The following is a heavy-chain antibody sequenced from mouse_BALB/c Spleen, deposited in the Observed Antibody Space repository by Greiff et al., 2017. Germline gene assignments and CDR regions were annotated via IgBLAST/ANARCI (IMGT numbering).Heavy chain of an antibody. V-gene: IGHV1-5*01. D-gene: IGHD2-3*01. CDR1: GYSFTSYW. Sequence: EVQLQQSGTVLARPGASVKMSCKASGYSFTSYWMHWVKQRPGQGLEWIGAIYPGNSDTSYNQKFKGKAKLTAVTSASTAYMELSSLTNEDSAVYYCTRPYDGYYWYFDVWGAGTTVTVSS. CDR3: TRPYDGYYWYFDV. CDR2: IYPGNSDT. J-gene: IGHJ1*01.